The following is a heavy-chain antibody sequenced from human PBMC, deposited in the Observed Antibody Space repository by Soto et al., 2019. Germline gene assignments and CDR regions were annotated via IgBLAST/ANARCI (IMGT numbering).Heavy chain of an antibody. J-gene: IGHJ4*02. D-gene: IGHD2-21*02. V-gene: IGHV4-4*07. CDR3: ARGKECHYCGGDCWAFDY. CDR2: IYTSGST. CDR1: GGSISSSY. Sequence: QVQLQESGPGLVKPSETLSLTCTVSGGSISSSYWSGIRQPAGRGQEGIGGIYTSGSTNYNPSFTSRVIMSVDTSKNQFSLKLSSVTAADTAVYYGARGKECHYCGGDCWAFDYWGQGTLVTVSA.